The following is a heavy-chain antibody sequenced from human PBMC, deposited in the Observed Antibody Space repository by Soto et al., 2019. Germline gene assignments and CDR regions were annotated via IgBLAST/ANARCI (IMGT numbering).Heavy chain of an antibody. Sequence: PGGSLRLSCAASGFTFSNYWMSWVRQAPGKGLEWVANIKRDGSDKYYVDSVKGRFIISRDNAKNSMSLQMNSLRAEDTAVYYCARQGSSSWYRPLDYWGQGTLVTVSS. CDR3: ARQGSSSWYRPLDY. V-gene: IGHV3-7*01. D-gene: IGHD6-13*01. CDR2: IKRDGSDK. CDR1: GFTFSNYW. J-gene: IGHJ4*02.